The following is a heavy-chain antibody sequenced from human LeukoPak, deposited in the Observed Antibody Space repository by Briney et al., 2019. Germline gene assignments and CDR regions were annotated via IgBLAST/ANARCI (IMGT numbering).Heavy chain of an antibody. Sequence: ASVKVSCKSSGYMFTSHGIHWLRQAPGQGLEWMGWISAQNGNTNYVQQFLGRVTMTRDTSASTAYMELSSLRSEDTAVYYCARAVQVTTGGLFDYWGQGTLVTVSS. CDR1: GYMFTSHG. CDR2: ISAQNGNT. J-gene: IGHJ4*02. CDR3: ARAVQVTTGGLFDY. D-gene: IGHD4-17*01. V-gene: IGHV1-18*01.